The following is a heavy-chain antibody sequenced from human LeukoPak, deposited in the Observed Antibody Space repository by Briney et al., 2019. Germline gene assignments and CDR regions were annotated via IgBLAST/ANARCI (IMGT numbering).Heavy chain of an antibody. J-gene: IGHJ4*02. CDR3: ARDLKYYDFWSGPYYFDY. CDR1: GYTFTSYG. V-gene: IGHV1-18*01. CDR2: ISAYNGNT. D-gene: IGHD3-3*01. Sequence: ASVKVSCKASGYTFTSYGISWVRQAPGQGLEWMGWISAYNGNTNYAQKLQGRVTMTTDTSTSTAYMELRSLRSDDTAVYYCARDLKYYDFWSGPYYFDYWGQGTLVTVSS.